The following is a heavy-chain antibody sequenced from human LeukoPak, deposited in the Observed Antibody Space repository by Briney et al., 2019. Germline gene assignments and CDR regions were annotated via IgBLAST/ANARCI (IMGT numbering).Heavy chain of an antibody. J-gene: IGHJ5*02. CDR1: GGSISSYY. CDR3: ARGGYSYGYSLNWSDP. CDR2: IYYSGST. Sequence: SETLSLTCTVSGGSISSYYWSWIRQPPGKGLEWIGYIYYSGSTNYNPSLKSRVTISVDTSKNQFSLKLSSVTAADTAVYYCARGGYSYGYSLNWSDPWGQGTLVTVSS. D-gene: IGHD5-18*01. V-gene: IGHV4-59*01.